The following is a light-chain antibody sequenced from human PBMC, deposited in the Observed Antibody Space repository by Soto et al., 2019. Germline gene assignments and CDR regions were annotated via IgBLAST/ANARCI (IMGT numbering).Light chain of an antibody. V-gene: IGLV2-11*01. J-gene: IGLJ3*02. CDR1: SSNAGGYNY. CDR2: DVS. CDR3: CSYAGSYLNWV. Sequence: QSALTQPRSVSGSPGQSVTISCTGTSSNAGGYNYVSWYQQHPGKAPKVMIYDVSKRPSGVPDRFSGSKSGNTASLTISGLQAEDEADYYCCSYAGSYLNWVFGGGTKVTVL.